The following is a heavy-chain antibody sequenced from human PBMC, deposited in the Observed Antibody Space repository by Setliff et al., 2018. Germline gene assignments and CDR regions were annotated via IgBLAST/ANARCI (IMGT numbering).Heavy chain of an antibody. Sequence: ASVKVSCKASGYTFTSYGISWVRQATGQGLEWMGWMNPNSGNTGYAQKFQGRVTMTRNTSISTAYMELSSLRSEDTAVYYCATPRSGIIDAFDIWGQGTMVTVSS. J-gene: IGHJ3*02. CDR1: GYTFTSYG. CDR2: MNPNSGNT. V-gene: IGHV1-8*02. CDR3: ATPRSGIIDAFDI. D-gene: IGHD2-15*01.